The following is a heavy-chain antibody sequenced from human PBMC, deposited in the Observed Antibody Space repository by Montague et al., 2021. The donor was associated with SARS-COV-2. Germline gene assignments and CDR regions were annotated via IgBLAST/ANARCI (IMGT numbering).Heavy chain of an antibody. Sequence: SETLSLTCAVYGGSLSGYYWAWTRQTPGKGLEWIGEINHSGNTNXNPSLKSRLTISVDTSKKQFSLKLSSVTTADTAVYYCARGADYDFWSGYLRYKWFDPWGLGTPVTVSS. CDR2: INHSGNT. CDR1: GGSLSGYY. CDR3: ARGADYDFWSGYLRYKWFDP. V-gene: IGHV4-34*01. J-gene: IGHJ5*02. D-gene: IGHD3-3*01.